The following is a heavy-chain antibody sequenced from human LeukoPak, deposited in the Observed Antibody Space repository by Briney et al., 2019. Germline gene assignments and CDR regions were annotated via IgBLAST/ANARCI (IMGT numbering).Heavy chain of an antibody. V-gene: IGHV3-7*01. CDR2: IGQDGSEY. D-gene: IGHD5-12*01. J-gene: IGHJ4*02. CDR3: AKDPPPVASRFDI. CDR1: GFSFSR. Sequence: GGSLRLSCAASGFSFSRMSWVRQAPGKGLEWVANIGQDGSEYYYVDSVKGRFTISRDNAKNSLYLQMDSLRAEDTAVYYFAKDPPPVASRFDIWGQGTLATVSS.